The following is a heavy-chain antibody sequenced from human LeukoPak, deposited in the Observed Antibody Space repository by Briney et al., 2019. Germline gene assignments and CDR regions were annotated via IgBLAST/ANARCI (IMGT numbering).Heavy chain of an antibody. V-gene: IGHV3-53*05. CDR1: GLSVSSNY. CDR3: ARAKGITIFGVVLNWFDP. J-gene: IGHJ5*02. Sequence: PGGSLRLSCAASGLSVSSNYMSWVRQAPGKGLEWVSVLYSDGTTYYADSVKGRFTISRDNSKNTLYLQMNSLRAEDTAVYYCARAKGITIFGVVLNWFDPWGQGTLVTVSS. CDR2: LYSDGTT. D-gene: IGHD3-3*01.